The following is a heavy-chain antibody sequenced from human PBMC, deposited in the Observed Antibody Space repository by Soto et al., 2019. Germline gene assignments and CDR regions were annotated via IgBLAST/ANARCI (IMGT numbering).Heavy chain of an antibody. V-gene: IGHV1-3*01. CDR1: GYTFTSYA. CDR3: ARVRGYCTNGVCYSVWFDP. D-gene: IGHD2-8*01. Sequence: GASVKVCCKASGYTFTSYAMQWVRQAPGQRLEWMGWINAGNGNTKYSQKFQGRVTITRDTSASTAYMELSSLRSEDTAVYYCARVRGYCTNGVCYSVWFDPWGQGTLVTVSS. J-gene: IGHJ5*02. CDR2: INAGNGNT.